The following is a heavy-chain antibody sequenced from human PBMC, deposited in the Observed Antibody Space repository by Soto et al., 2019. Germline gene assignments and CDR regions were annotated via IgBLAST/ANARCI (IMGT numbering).Heavy chain of an antibody. CDR3: ARNGVYSLGS. Sequence: QVQPQESGPGLVKPSGTLSLTCAVSGASISSDNWWNWVRQPPGQGLEWIGEVHRSGSTNYDPSLKSRVTISIDMSKNQCSLTLTSVTAADTAMYYCARNGVYSLGSWGQGTLVTVSS. CDR2: VHRSGST. D-gene: IGHD4-17*01. CDR1: GASISSDNW. J-gene: IGHJ5*02. V-gene: IGHV4-4*02.